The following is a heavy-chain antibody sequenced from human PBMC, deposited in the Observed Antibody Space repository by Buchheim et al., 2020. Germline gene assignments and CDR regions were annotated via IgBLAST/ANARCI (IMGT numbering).Heavy chain of an antibody. CDR2: IYHSGST. D-gene: IGHD3-22*01. CDR3: ARGSNGYYDSSGYYYNWDFDY. J-gene: IGHJ4*02. CDR1: GGSISSGGYS. Sequence: QLQLQESGSGLVKPSQTLFLTCAVSGGSISSGGYSWSWIRQPPGKGLEWIGYIYHSGSTYYNPSLKSRVTISVDRSKNQFSLKLSSVTAADTAVYYCARGSNGYYDSSGYYYNWDFDYWGQGTL. V-gene: IGHV4-30-2*01.